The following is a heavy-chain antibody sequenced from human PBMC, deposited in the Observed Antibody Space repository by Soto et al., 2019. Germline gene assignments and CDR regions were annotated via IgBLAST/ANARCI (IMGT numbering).Heavy chain of an antibody. CDR1: GDSVSSYW. CDR3: ARHEGASVDILTGYPSAHYGMDV. Sequence: PGEALKISCKGSGDSVSSYWWCWVRQMPEKGLEWMGVIYPGDSDTRYSPSFQGQVTLSADKSISTAYLQWSSLKASDTAMYYCARHEGASVDILTGYPSAHYGMDVWGQGTTVTVSS. J-gene: IGHJ6*02. D-gene: IGHD3-9*01. V-gene: IGHV5-51*01. CDR2: IYPGDSDT.